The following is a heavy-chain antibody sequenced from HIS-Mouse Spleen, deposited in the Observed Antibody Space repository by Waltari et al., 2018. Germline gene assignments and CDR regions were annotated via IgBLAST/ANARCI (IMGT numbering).Heavy chain of an antibody. V-gene: IGHV4-31*03. CDR1: GCHISRGGYY. J-gene: IGHJ4*02. D-gene: IGHD4-4*01. CDR2: IYYSGST. CDR3: ASADYSNYEFDY. Sequence: QVQLQESGPGLVKPSQTLSLTCTVSGCHISRGGYYWIWIRQHPGKGLEWIGYIYYSGSTYYNPSLKSRVTISVDTSKNQFSLKLSSVTAADTAVYYCASADYSNYEFDYWGQGTLVTVSS.